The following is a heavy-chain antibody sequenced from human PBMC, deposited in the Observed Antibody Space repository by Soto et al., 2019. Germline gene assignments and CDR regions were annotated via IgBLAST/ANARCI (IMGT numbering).Heavy chain of an antibody. J-gene: IGHJ6*03. CDR3: ARGENLVVPAAMRGFGYYYYMDV. CDR2: ISSSSSYI. D-gene: IGHD2-2*01. Sequence: GGSLRLSCAASGFTFSSYSMNWVHQAPGKGLEWVSSISSSSSYIYYADSVKGRFTISRDNAKNSLYLQMNSLRAEDTAVYYCARGENLVVPAAMRGFGYYYYMDVWGKGTTVTVSS. V-gene: IGHV3-21*01. CDR1: GFTFSSYS.